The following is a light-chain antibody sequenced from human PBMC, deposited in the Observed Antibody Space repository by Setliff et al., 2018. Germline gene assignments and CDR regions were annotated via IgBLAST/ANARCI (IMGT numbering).Light chain of an antibody. J-gene: IGLJ1*01. CDR3: SSYTSSSTL. V-gene: IGLV2-14*03. CDR1: SSDVGDYDF. Sequence: QSALTQPASVSGSPGQSITISCTGTSSDVGDYDFVSWYQQHPGKAPKLMIFDVLNRPSGVSDRFSGSKSGNTASLTITGLQAEDEADYYCSSYTSSSTLFGTGTKVTVL. CDR2: DVL.